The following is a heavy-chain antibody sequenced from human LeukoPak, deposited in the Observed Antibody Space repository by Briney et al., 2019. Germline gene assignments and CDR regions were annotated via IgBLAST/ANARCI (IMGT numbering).Heavy chain of an antibody. V-gene: IGHV3-64D*06. CDR3: VRVAATAFLDY. CDR1: GFTFSSYA. CDR2: ISSNGGST. D-gene: IGHD2-15*01. J-gene: IGHJ4*02. Sequence: GGALRLSCSASGFTFSSYAMHWVRQAPGKGLEYVSAISSNGGSTYYADSVKGRFTISRDNSKNTLYLQMSSLRAEDTAVYYCVRVAATAFLDYWGQGTLVTVSS.